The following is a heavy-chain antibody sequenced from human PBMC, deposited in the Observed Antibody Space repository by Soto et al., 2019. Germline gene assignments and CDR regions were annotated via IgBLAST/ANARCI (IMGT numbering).Heavy chain of an antibody. CDR2: IYWDDDK. J-gene: IGHJ4*02. CDR3: AHRVLRTVFGLVTTTAIYFDF. Sequence: QITLNESGPTVVRPTETLTLTCRFSGFSLTTSGVGVGWVRQSPGKAPEWLALIYWDDDKRYSESLKSRLTITKYTSKNQVVLTVANLDPTDTATYSCAHRVLRTVFGLVTTTAIYFDFWGQGTPVAVSS. D-gene: IGHD3-3*01. V-gene: IGHV2-5*02. CDR1: GFSLTTSGVG.